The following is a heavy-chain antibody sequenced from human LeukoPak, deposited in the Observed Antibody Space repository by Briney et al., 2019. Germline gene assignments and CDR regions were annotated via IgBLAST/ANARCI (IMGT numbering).Heavy chain of an antibody. Sequence: GGSLRLSCAASGFTFDDYAMHWVRQAPGKGLEWVSGISWNSGSIGYADSVKGRFTISRDNSKNTLYLQMNSPRAEDTAVYYCAKVSHCSGGSCGEFDYWGQGTLVTVSS. CDR1: GFTFDDYA. J-gene: IGHJ4*02. CDR3: AKVSHCSGGSCGEFDY. CDR2: ISWNSGSI. V-gene: IGHV3-9*01. D-gene: IGHD2-15*01.